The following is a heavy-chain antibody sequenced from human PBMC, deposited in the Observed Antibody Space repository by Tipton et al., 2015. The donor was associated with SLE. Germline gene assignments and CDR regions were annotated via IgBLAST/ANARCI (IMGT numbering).Heavy chain of an antibody. V-gene: IGHV3-33*01. D-gene: IGHD6-19*01. CDR1: GFTLSSFG. J-gene: IGHJ4*02. Sequence: SGFTLSSFGMHWVRQAPGKGLEWVAVIWYDEINKSYADSVKGRFTISRDNSKNTLYLQMNSLSAEDTAVYYCGRASASSGIAFWGQGTLVTVSS. CDR3: GRASASSGIAF. CDR2: IWYDEINK.